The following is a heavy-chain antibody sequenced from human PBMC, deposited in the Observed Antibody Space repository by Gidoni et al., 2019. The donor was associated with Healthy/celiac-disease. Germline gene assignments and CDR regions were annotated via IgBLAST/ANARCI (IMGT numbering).Heavy chain of an antibody. CDR2: IYYSGST. CDR3: ARRTVSSAFDI. D-gene: IGHD2-2*01. J-gene: IGHJ3*02. V-gene: IGHV4-39*01. CDR1: GGSISSSSYY. Sequence: QLQLQESGPGLVKPSETLSLTCTVSGGSISSSSYYWGWIRQPPGKGLEWIGSIYYSGSTYYNPSLKSRVTISVDTSKNQFSLKLSSVTAADTAVYYCARRTVSSAFDIWGQGTMVTVSS.